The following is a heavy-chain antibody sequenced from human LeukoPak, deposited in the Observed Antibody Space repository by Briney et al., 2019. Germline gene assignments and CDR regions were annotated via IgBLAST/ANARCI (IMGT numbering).Heavy chain of an antibody. CDR1: GFRFSNYA. J-gene: IGHJ4*02. CDR2: ITYDGSIT. Sequence: GGPLRLSCAASGFRFSNYAMPWVGRAPGKGLSWVAVITYDGSITYYADSVKGRFTISRDNSKNTLYLQMNSLRAEHKAVYYSAKVLSRYSSGWYDYFDYWGQGTLVSVSS. CDR3: AKVLSRYSSGWYDYFDY. D-gene: IGHD6-19*01. V-gene: IGHV3-30*04.